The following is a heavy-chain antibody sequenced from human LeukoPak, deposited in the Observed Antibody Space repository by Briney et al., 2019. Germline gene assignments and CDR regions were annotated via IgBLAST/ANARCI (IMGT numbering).Heavy chain of an antibody. V-gene: IGHV3-30-3*01. CDR3: ARDLGYYDILTGSDY. CDR1: GFTFSSYA. CDR2: ISYDGSNK. D-gene: IGHD3-9*01. Sequence: GGSLRVSCAASGFTFSSYAMHWVRQAPGKGLEWVAVISYDGSNKYYADSVKGRFTISRDNSKNTLYLQMNSLRAEDTAVYYCARDLGYYDILTGSDYWGQGTLVTVSS. J-gene: IGHJ4*02.